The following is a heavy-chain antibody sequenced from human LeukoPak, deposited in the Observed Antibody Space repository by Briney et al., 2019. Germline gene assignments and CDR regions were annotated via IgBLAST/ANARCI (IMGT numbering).Heavy chain of an antibody. J-gene: IGHJ4*02. D-gene: IGHD5-18*01. CDR1: GFTFRNDW. CDR3: ASLDTAWLNSAY. Sequence: GGSLRLSCAVFGFTFRNDWMSWVRQAPGKGLEWVAMVKQGGSEKYYVDSVRGRFTISRDDAKDSLYLQMNSLRAEDTAVYYCASLDTAWLNSAYWGQGTLVTVSS. V-gene: IGHV3-7*01. CDR2: VKQGGSEK.